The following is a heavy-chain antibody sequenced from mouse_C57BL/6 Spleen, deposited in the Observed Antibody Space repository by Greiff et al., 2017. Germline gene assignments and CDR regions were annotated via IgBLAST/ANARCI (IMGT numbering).Heavy chain of an antibody. D-gene: IGHD2-2*01. Sequence: EVQLVESGGGLVKPGGSLKLSCAASGFTFSDYGMHWVRQAPEKGLEWVAYISSGSSTINYADTVKGRFTFTRDNAENTLFLQLTSLRSADTAMXYCARCGYDGMADWGQGTLVTVSA. CDR1: GFTFSDYG. J-gene: IGHJ3*01. CDR2: ISSGSSTI. V-gene: IGHV5-17*01. CDR3: ARCGYDGMAD.